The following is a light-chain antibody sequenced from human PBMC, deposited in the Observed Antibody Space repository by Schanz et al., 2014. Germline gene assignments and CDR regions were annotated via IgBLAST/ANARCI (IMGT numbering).Light chain of an antibody. V-gene: IGLV2-11*01. J-gene: IGLJ3*02. CDR1: SSDFGGSNY. CDR2: EIN. Sequence: QSALTQPRSVSGSPGQSVTISCTGTSSDFGGSNYVSWYQHHPGKAPKLMIYEINKRPSGVPDRFSGSQSGNTSSLIISGLQADEEDDYYCGPSAGSYSFGVFGGGTKLTVL. CDR3: GPSAGSYSFGV.